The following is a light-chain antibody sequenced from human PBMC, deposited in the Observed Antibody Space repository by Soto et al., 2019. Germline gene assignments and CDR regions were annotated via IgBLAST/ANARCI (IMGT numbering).Light chain of an antibody. CDR1: QSISSW. V-gene: IGKV1-5*01. CDR3: QQYNSYSRT. CDR2: DAS. J-gene: IGKJ1*01. Sequence: DIQMTQSPSTLSASVGDRVTITCRASQSISSWLAWYQQKPGKAPNLLIYDASSLESGVPSRFSGSGSGTEFTLTISNLQPDDFETYYCQQYNSYSRTFGQGTKVEIK.